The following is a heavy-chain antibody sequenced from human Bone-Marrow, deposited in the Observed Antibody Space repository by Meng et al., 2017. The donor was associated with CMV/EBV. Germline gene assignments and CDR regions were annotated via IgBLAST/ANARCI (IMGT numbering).Heavy chain of an antibody. CDR1: GFTFSSSW. Sequence: GESLKISCAASGFTFSSSWMSWVRQAPGKGLEWVANIKQDGSEKYYVDSVKGRFTISRDNAKNSLYLQMNSLRAEDTAVYYCARGRYQLLYVMEYYYYGMDVWGQGTTVTVSS. V-gene: IGHV3-7*01. CDR2: IKQDGSEK. D-gene: IGHD2-2*02. J-gene: IGHJ6*02. CDR3: ARGRYQLLYVMEYYYYGMDV.